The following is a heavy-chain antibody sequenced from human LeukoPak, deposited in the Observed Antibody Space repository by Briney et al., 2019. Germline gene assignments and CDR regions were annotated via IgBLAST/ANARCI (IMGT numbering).Heavy chain of an antibody. Sequence: TGESLQISCKGSGYSFTSYWIGWVRQMPGKGLEWMGIIYPGDSDTRYSPSFRGQVTISADKSISTAYLQWSSLKASDTAMYYCARHYQGLAWFDNAFDIWGQGTMVTVSS. V-gene: IGHV5-51*01. CDR1: GYSFTSYW. D-gene: IGHD3-3*01. CDR3: ARHYQGLAWFDNAFDI. J-gene: IGHJ3*02. CDR2: IYPGDSDT.